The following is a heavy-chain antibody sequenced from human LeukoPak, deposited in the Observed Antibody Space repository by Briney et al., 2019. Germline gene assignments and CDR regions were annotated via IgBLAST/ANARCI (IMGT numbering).Heavy chain of an antibody. V-gene: IGHV3-23*01. Sequence: GGSLRLSCAASGFTFSSYAMSWVRQAPGKGLEWVSAISGSGGSTYYADSVKGRFTISRDNPKNTLYLQMNSLRAEDTAVYYCAKDVRGQWLFDYWGQGTLVTVSS. CDR3: AKDVRGQWLFDY. CDR2: ISGSGGST. D-gene: IGHD6-19*01. J-gene: IGHJ4*02. CDR1: GFTFSSYA.